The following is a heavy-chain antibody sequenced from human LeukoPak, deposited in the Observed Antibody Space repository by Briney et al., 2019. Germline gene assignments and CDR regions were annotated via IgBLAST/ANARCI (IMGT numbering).Heavy chain of an antibody. CDR1: GFTFSSYS. Sequence: GGSLRLSCAASGFTFSSYSMNWVRQAPGKGLEWVSSISSSSSYIYYADSVKGRFTISRDNAKNSLYLQMNSLRAEDTAVYYCARDGDPYSGYGQGYYFDYWGQGTLVTVSS. D-gene: IGHD5-12*01. CDR3: ARDGDPYSGYGQGYYFDY. J-gene: IGHJ4*02. CDR2: ISSSSSYI. V-gene: IGHV3-21*01.